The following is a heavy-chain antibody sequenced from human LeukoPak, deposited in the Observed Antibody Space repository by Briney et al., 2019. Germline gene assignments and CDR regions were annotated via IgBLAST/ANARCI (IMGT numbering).Heavy chain of an antibody. CDR3: ASSGEEDSNFDY. Sequence: SETLSLTCTVSAGSISSYYWSWIRQPPGKGLEWIGYIYYSGSTNYNPSLKSRVTISVDTSKNQFSLKLSSVTAADTAVYYCASSGEEDSNFDYWGQGTLVTVSS. J-gene: IGHJ4*02. CDR2: IYYSGST. CDR1: AGSISSYY. V-gene: IGHV4-59*01. D-gene: IGHD7-27*01.